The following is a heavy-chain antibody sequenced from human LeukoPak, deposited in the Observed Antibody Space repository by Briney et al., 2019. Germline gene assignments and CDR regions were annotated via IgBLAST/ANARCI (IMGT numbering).Heavy chain of an antibody. D-gene: IGHD6-13*01. CDR2: IRYDGTTK. J-gene: IGHJ4*02. V-gene: IGHV3-30*02. CDR1: GFSFLDFG. CDR3: AKDWYNSSLWYFAY. Sequence: GGSLRLSCAASGFSFLDFGMHWVRQAPGKGLEWVAFIRYDGTTKYYADSVKGRFTISRDNSKNTLYLQMNSLSPEDTAVYYCAKDWYNSSLWYFAYWGQGTLVTVSS.